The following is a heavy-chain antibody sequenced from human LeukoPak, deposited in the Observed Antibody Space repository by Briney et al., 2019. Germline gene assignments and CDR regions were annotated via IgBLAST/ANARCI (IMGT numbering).Heavy chain of an antibody. J-gene: IGHJ4*02. CDR2: INSDGSST. D-gene: IGHD4-23*01. CDR1: GFTFSSYW. Sequence: GGSLRLSCAASGFTFSSYWMHWVRQAPGKGRVWVSRINSDGSSTSYADSVKGRFTISRDNAKNTLYLQMNSLRAEDTAVYYCARTYYGGNSGVGYWGQGTLVTVSS. V-gene: IGHV3-74*01. CDR3: ARTYYGGNSGVGY.